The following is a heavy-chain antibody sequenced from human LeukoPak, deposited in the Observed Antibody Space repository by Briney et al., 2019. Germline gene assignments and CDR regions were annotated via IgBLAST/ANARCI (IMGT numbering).Heavy chain of an antibody. D-gene: IGHD2-2*02. J-gene: IGHJ4*02. Sequence: GASVKVSCKASGGTFSSYAISWVRQAPGQGLEWMGGIIPIFGTANYAQKFQGRVTITADESTSTAYMELSSLRSEDTAVYYCARADCSSTSCYTFDYWGQGTLVTVSS. V-gene: IGHV1-69*13. CDR1: GGTFSSYA. CDR3: ARADCSSTSCYTFDY. CDR2: IIPIFGTA.